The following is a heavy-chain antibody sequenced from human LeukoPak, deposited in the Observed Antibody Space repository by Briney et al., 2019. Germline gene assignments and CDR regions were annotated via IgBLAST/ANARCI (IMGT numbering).Heavy chain of an antibody. J-gene: IGHJ4*02. D-gene: IGHD3-10*01. CDR1: GFTFSSYG. Sequence: PGGSLRLSCAASGFTFSSYGMHWVCQAPGKGLEWVAVIWYDGSNKYYADSVKGRFTISRDNSKNTLYLQMNSLRAEDTAVYYCARDADYYGSGSYPDYWGQGTLVTVSS. CDR3: ARDADYYGSGSYPDY. V-gene: IGHV3-33*01. CDR2: IWYDGSNK.